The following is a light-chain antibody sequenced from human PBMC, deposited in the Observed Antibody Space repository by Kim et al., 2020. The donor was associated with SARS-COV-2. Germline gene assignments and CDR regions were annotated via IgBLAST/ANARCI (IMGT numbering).Light chain of an antibody. CDR1: NIGTKN. J-gene: IGLJ3*02. Sequence: SYELTQPLSVSVALGQTARITCGGNNIGTKNVLWFQQKPGQAPVLVICGDSNRPSGIPERFSGSNSGNTATLTINRAQPGDEADYYCQVWDSSTGVFGGG. CDR3: QVWDSSTGV. CDR2: GDS. V-gene: IGLV3-9*01.